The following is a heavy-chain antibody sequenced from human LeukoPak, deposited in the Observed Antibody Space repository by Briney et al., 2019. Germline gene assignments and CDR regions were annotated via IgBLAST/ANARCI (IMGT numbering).Heavy chain of an antibody. V-gene: IGHV1-18*01. CDR1: GYTFTSYG. CDR3: AREAYCTNGVCSDDDYYYYGMDV. Sequence: GASVKVSCKVSGYTFTSYGISWVRQAPGQGLEWMGWISAYNGNTNYAQKLQGRVTMTTDTSTSTAYMELRSLRSDDTAVYYCAREAYCTNGVCSDDDYYYYGMDVWGQGTTVTVSS. CDR2: ISAYNGNT. J-gene: IGHJ6*02. D-gene: IGHD2-8*01.